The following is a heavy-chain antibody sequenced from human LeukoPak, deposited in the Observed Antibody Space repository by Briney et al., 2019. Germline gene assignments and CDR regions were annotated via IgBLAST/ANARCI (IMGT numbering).Heavy chain of an antibody. CDR1: GFTFSSYA. V-gene: IGHV3-30*02. CDR2: IRYDGSNK. Sequence: GGSLRLSCAASGFTFSSYAMSWVRQAPGKGLEWVAFIRYDGSNKYYADSVKGRFTISRDNSKNTLYLQMNSLKTEDTAVYYCTRGFLEDYYYYYYMDVWGKGTTVTVSS. CDR3: TRGFLEDYYYYYYMDV. D-gene: IGHD3-3*01. J-gene: IGHJ6*03.